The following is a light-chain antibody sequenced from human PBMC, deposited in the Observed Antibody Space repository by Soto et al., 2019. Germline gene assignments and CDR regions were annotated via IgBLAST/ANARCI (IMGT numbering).Light chain of an antibody. CDR3: QHYNSWPRT. CDR2: GAS. Sequence: ETGMTQSPATLSVSPGGRATLSCRASQSISDTLAWYQQKPGQAPRLLIHGASTRATGFPARFSGSGSVTEFTLTINSLQSEDFAVYYCQHYNSWPRTFGQGSKVDNK. V-gene: IGKV3-15*01. CDR1: QSISDT. J-gene: IGKJ1*01.